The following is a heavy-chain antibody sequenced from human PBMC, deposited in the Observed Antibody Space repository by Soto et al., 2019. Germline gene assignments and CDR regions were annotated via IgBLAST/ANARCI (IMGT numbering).Heavy chain of an antibody. CDR1: GGCISSGGYY. CDR2: IYYSGST. J-gene: IGHJ4*02. D-gene: IGHD6-13*01. CDR3: AKGGAAGPDY. Sequence: PSETLSLTCTVSGGCISSGGYYWSWIRQHPGKGLEWIGYIYYSGSTYYNPSLKSRVTISADTSKNQFSLRLSSVTAADTAVYFCAKGGAAGPDYWGQGTLVTVSS. V-gene: IGHV4-31*03.